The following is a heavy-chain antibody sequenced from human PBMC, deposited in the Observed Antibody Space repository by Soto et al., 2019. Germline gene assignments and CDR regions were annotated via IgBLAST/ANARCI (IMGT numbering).Heavy chain of an antibody. CDR2: INSDGSST. CDR1: GFTFSSYW. CDR3: ARDQVEQLVYYYYYGMDV. V-gene: IGHV3-74*01. J-gene: IGHJ6*02. D-gene: IGHD6-6*01. Sequence: EVQLVESGGGLVQPGGSLRLSCAASGFTFSSYWMHWVRQAPRKGLVWVSRINSDGSSTRYADSVKGRFTISRDNAKNTLYLQMNSLRAEDTAVYYCARDQVEQLVYYYYYGMDVWGQGTTVTVSS.